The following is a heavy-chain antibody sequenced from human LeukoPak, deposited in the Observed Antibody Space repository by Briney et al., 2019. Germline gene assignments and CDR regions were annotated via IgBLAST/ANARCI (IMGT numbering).Heavy chain of an antibody. CDR1: GFTFCNYA. V-gene: IGHV3-30*04. J-gene: IGHJ4*02. CDR2: ISFDGSKK. Sequence: GGSLRLSCAASGFTFCNYAMHRVRQAPGKGLEWVAVISFDGSKKYYADSVKGQFTISRNNSKSTLYLQMNSLRAEDTALYYCVRSRATSGGYYFAYWGQGALVTVSS. CDR3: VRSRATSGGYYFAY. D-gene: IGHD3-16*01.